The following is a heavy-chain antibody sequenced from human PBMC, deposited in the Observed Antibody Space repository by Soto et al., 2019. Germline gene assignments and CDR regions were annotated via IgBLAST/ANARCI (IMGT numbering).Heavy chain of an antibody. D-gene: IGHD3-9*01. V-gene: IGHV1-18*01. CDR3: ARGSTTGYFDWLLLDFDY. CDR2: ISAYNGNT. J-gene: IGHJ4*02. CDR1: GYTFTSYG. Sequence: ASVKVSCKASGYTFTSYGISWVRQAPGQGLEWMGWISAYNGNTNYAQKLQGRVTMTTDTSTSTAYMELRRLRSDDTAVYYCARGSTTGYFDWLLLDFDYWGQGTLVTVSS.